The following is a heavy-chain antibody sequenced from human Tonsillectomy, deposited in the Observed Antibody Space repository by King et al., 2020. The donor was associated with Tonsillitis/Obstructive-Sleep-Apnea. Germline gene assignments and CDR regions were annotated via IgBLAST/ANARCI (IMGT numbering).Heavy chain of an antibody. CDR1: GYSFTSYW. V-gene: IGHV5-51*01. J-gene: IGHJ3*02. CDR2: IYPGHSDT. Sequence: QLVQSGAEVKKPGESLKISCKGSGYSFTSYWIGWVRQMPGKALEWMGIIYPGHSDTRYSPSFQGQVTISADKSISTAYLQWSSLKASDTAMYYCARPAPSLNDAFDIWGQGTMVTVSS. CDR3: ARPAPSLNDAFDI.